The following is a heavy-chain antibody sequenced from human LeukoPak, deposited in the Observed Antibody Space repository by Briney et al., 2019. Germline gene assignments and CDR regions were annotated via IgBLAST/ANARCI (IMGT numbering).Heavy chain of an antibody. D-gene: IGHD6-19*01. J-gene: IGHJ4*02. V-gene: IGHV3-30*03. Sequence: GGSLRLSCAASGFTFSSYGMHWVRQAPGKGLEWVAVISHDGSNKYYADSVKGRFTISRDNSKKTLYLQMNSLRAEDTAVYYCARGPSRIAVAGPYYFDYWGQGTLVTVSS. CDR3: ARGPSRIAVAGPYYFDY. CDR2: ISHDGSNK. CDR1: GFTFSSYG.